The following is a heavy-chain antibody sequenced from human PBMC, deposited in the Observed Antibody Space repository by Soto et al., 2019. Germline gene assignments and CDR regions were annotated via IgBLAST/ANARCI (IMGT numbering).Heavy chain of an antibody. V-gene: IGHV3-23*01. D-gene: IGHD2-2*01. CDR1: GFPFSSFA. Sequence: GGSLRLSCAASGFPFSSFAMSWVRQAPGKGLEWVSAISSSGGFSTYYADSVKGRFTISRDSFENTLYLQMNSLRAEDTAVYYCARGDEHCSTSSCYDPGHWGQGTLVTV. CDR2: ISSSGGFST. J-gene: IGHJ4*02. CDR3: ARGDEHCSTSSCYDPGH.